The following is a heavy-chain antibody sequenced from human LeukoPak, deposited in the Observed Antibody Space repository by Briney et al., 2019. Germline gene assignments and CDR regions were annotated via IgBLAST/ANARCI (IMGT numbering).Heavy chain of an antibody. CDR2: IYYSGST. V-gene: IGHV4-39*02. Sequence: SETLSLTCTVSGGSISSSSYYWGWIRQPPGKGLEWIGSIYYSGSTYYNPSLKSRVTISVDTSKNHFSLKLSSVTAADTAVYYCASPRTTYFGSGSYLPNWGQGTLVTVSS. D-gene: IGHD3-10*01. CDR1: GGSISSSSYY. CDR3: ASPRTTYFGSGSYLPN. J-gene: IGHJ4*02.